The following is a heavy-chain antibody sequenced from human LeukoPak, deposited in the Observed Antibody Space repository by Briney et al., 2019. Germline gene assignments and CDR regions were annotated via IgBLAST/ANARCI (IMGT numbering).Heavy chain of an antibody. CDR3: ARDAVGASLFEY. D-gene: IGHD1-26*01. CDR1: GFTFSNFD. CDR2: IGTAGDT. Sequence: GGSLRLSCATSGFTFSNFDLHWVRQATGEGLEWVSAIGTAGDTYYPDSVKGRFTISRDNAKNSFYLRMDNLRPGDTAVYYCARDAVGASLFEYWGQGTLVTVSS. V-gene: IGHV3-13*01. J-gene: IGHJ4*02.